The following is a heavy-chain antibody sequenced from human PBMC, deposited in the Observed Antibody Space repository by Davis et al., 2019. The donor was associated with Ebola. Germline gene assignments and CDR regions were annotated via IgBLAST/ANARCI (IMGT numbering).Heavy chain of an antibody. Sequence: GESLKISCTASGFTFGDYAMSWIRQAPGKGLEWVSYISSSGSTIYYADSVKGRFTISRDNAKNSLYLQMNSLRAEDTAVYYCARSLLGYYYYGMDVWGQGTTVTVSS. CDR2: ISSSGSTI. J-gene: IGHJ6*02. D-gene: IGHD2-15*01. CDR1: GFTFGDYA. V-gene: IGHV3-11*04. CDR3: ARSLLGYYYYGMDV.